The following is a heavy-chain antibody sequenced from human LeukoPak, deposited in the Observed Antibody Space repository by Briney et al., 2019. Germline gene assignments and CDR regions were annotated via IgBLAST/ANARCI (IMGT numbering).Heavy chain of an antibody. CDR1: GGSISSGYY. V-gene: IGHV4-38-2*02. D-gene: IGHD3-3*01. CDR3: AREDDFWSGYYNWFDP. Sequence: SETLSLTCTVSGGSISSGYYWGWIRQPPGKGLEWIGSIYHSGSTYYNPSLKSRVAISVDTSKNQFSLKLSSVTAADTAVYYCAREDDFWSGYYNWFDPWGQGTLVTVSS. J-gene: IGHJ5*02. CDR2: IYHSGST.